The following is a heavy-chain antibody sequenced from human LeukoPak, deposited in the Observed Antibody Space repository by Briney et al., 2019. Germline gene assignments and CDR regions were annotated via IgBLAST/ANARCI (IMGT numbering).Heavy chain of an antibody. Sequence: GGSLRLSCAASGFTFSSYAMHWVRQAPGKGLEWVAVISYDGSNKYYADSVKGRFTISRDNSKNTLYLQMNSLRAEDTAVYYCARDATSYYDFSSGYYTWGNWFDPWGQGTLVTVSS. D-gene: IGHD3-3*01. CDR1: GFTFSSYA. V-gene: IGHV3-30-3*01. CDR2: ISYDGSNK. CDR3: ARDATSYYDFSSGYYTWGNWFDP. J-gene: IGHJ5*02.